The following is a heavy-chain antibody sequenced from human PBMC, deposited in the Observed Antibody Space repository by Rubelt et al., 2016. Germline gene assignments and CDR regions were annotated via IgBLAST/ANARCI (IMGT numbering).Heavy chain of an antibody. J-gene: IGHJ5*02. Sequence: SGGSTYYADSVKGRFTISRDNSKNTLYLQMNSLRAEDTAVYYCARRPRWKLQGWGNWFDPWGQGTLVTVSS. D-gene: IGHD1-26*01. CDR3: ARRPRWKLQGWGNWFDP. CDR2: SGGST. V-gene: IGHV3-53*01.